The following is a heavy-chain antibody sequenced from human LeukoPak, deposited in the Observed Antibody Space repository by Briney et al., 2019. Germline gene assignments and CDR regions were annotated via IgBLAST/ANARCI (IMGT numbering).Heavy chain of an antibody. V-gene: IGHV3-7*01. CDR3: ARLDY. Sequence: PGGSLRLSCAASGFTFSSSWRNWVRQAPGKGLEGVANIKQDGSEKYYVDSVKGRFTISRDNANNSLYLKMNTLRAEDTAVYYCARLDYWGQGTLVHVSS. CDR2: IKQDGSEK. CDR1: GFTFSSSW. J-gene: IGHJ4*02.